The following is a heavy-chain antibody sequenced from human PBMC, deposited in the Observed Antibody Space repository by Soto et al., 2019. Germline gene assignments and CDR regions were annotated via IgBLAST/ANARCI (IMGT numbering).Heavy chain of an antibody. D-gene: IGHD1-7*01. Sequence: GGSLRLSCAASGFTFSSYAMSWVRQAPGKGLEWVSAISGSGGSTYYADSVKGRFTISRDNSKNTLYLQMNSLRAEDTAVYYCAKDGLELFLPYYYYYGMDVWGQGTTVTVSS. V-gene: IGHV3-23*01. CDR2: ISGSGGST. CDR3: AKDGLELFLPYYYYYGMDV. CDR1: GFTFSSYA. J-gene: IGHJ6*02.